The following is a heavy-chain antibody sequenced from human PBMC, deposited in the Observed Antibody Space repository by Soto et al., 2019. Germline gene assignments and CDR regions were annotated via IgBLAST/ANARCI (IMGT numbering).Heavy chain of an antibody. V-gene: IGHV4-61*01. CDR3: ARVGTSCHSGGCYYYYGLGL. D-gene: IGHD1-26*01. Sequence: QVRLQESGPGLVKPSETLSLSCLVSGDSVGNGPYYWSWIRQPPGKGLEWIGYIYYSGSTNLNPSLESRVNISIDTSKNQFSLKLRSVTAADAAVYFCARVGTSCHSGGCYYYYGLGLWAKGPRSPFP. CDR2: IYYSGST. J-gene: IGHJ6*02. CDR1: GDSVGNGPYY.